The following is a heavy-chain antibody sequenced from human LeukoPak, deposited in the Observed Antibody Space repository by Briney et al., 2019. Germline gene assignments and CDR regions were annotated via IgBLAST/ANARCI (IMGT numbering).Heavy chain of an antibody. V-gene: IGHV3-23*01. Sequence: GGSLRLSCAASGFTFSSYAMSWVRQAPGKGLEWVSAISGSGGSTYYADSVKGRFTISKDNSKNTLYLQMNSLRAEDTAVYYCANILELLPFDIWGQGTMVTVSS. D-gene: IGHD1-7*01. CDR1: GFTFSSYA. CDR3: ANILELLPFDI. CDR2: ISGSGGST. J-gene: IGHJ3*02.